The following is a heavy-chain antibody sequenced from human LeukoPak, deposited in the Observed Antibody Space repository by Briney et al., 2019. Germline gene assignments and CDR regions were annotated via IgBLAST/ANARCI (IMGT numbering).Heavy chain of an antibody. V-gene: IGHV3-20*03. J-gene: IGHJ4*02. CDR2: INWNGGST. CDR3: AREASYDSSGYYLFDY. CDR1: GFTFDDYG. D-gene: IGHD3-22*01. Sequence: GGSLRLSYAASGFTFDDYGMSWVRQAPGKGLEWVSGINWNGGSTGYADSVKGRFTISRDNAKNSLYLQMNSLRAEDTALYYCAREASYDSSGYYLFDYWGQGTLVTVSS.